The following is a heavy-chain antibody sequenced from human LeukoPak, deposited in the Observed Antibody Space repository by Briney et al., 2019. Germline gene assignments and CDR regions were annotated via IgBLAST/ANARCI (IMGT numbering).Heavy chain of an antibody. D-gene: IGHD3-10*01. Sequence: NSSETLSLTCTVSGDSISSSKKYWGWIRQPPGKGLEWIGSIYYSGSTYYNPSLKSRVTISVDTSKNRFSLKLSSVTAADTAVYYCARTHPSRPRAGPIDYWGQGTLVTVSS. CDR3: ARTHPSRPRAGPIDY. CDR2: IYYSGST. J-gene: IGHJ4*02. CDR1: GDSISSSKKY. V-gene: IGHV4-39*07.